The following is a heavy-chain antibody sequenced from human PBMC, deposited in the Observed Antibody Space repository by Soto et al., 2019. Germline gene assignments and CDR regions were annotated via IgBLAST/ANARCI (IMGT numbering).Heavy chain of an antibody. CDR3: ASKLFNSSSLYYYYYYGMDV. D-gene: IGHD6-13*01. Sequence: GGSLRLSCAASGFTVSSNYMSWVRQAPGKGLEWVSVIYSGGSTYYADSVKGRFTISRHNSKNTLYLQMNSLRAEDTAVYYCASKLFNSSSLYYYYYYGMDVWGQGTTVTVSS. V-gene: IGHV3-53*04. J-gene: IGHJ6*02. CDR1: GFTVSSNY. CDR2: IYSGGST.